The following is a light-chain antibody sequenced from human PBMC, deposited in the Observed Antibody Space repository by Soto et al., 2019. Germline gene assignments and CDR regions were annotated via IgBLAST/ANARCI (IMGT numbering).Light chain of an antibody. CDR2: AAS. V-gene: IGKV1-17*01. J-gene: IGKJ1*01. CDR1: QAIGND. CDR3: LQHNTYPWT. Sequence: DIQMTQSPSSLSASVRERVTITYQASQAIGNDLGWYQQKPGKAPKRLIYAASSLQSGVPSRFSGSGSGTEFTLTIRSLQPEDFATYYCLQHNTYPWTFGQGTKVEIK.